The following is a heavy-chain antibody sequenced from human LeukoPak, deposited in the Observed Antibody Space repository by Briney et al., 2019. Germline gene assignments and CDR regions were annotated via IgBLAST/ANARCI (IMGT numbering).Heavy chain of an antibody. CDR2: IRYDGSNK. J-gene: IGHJ5*02. V-gene: IGHV3-30*02. CDR3: AKGDCSGGSCYPLPSWFDP. D-gene: IGHD2-15*01. Sequence: GGSLRLSCAASGFTFSSYGMHWVRQAPGKGLEWVAFIRYDGSNKYYADSVKGRFTISRDNSKNTLYLQMNSLRAEDTAVYYCAKGDCSGGSCYPLPSWFDPWGQGTLVTVSS. CDR1: GFTFSSYG.